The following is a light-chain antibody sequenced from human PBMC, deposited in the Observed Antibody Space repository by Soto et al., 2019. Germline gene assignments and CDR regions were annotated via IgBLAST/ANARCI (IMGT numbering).Light chain of an antibody. V-gene: IGKV1-39*01. CDR2: AAS. Sequence: DIQMTQSPSTLSGSVGDRVTITCRASQGISTFLNWYQQKPGKAPRLLIYAASRLQSGVPARFTGSGAETDFTLTITSLQPEDFGIYYCQQSYATVRTFGGGTKVDIK. CDR1: QGISTF. CDR3: QQSYATVRT. J-gene: IGKJ4*01.